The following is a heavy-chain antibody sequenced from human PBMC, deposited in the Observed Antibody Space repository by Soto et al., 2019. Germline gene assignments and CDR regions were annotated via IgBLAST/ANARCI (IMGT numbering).Heavy chain of an antibody. V-gene: IGHV3-33*01. J-gene: IGHJ3*02. Sequence: GGSLRLSCAASGFTFSSYGMHWVRQAPGKGLEWVAVIWYDGSNKDYADSVKGRFTISRDNSKNTLYLQMNSLRAEDTAVYYCARDPIMITFGGVIGDAFDIWGQGTMVTVSS. CDR2: IWYDGSNK. D-gene: IGHD3-16*01. CDR1: GFTFSSYG. CDR3: ARDPIMITFGGVIGDAFDI.